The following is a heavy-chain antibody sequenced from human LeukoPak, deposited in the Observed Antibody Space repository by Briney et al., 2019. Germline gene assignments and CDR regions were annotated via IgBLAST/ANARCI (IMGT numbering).Heavy chain of an antibody. CDR2: ISPSSSTI. CDR3: ARSPGSTWSFDY. Sequence: GGSLRLSCAASGFTFSTYGINWVRQAPGKGLEWVSYISPSSSTIYYADSVKGRFTISRDNAKNSLSLQMNSLRAEDTGVYYCARSPGSTWSFDYWGQGTLVTVSS. J-gene: IGHJ4*02. CDR1: GFTFSTYG. D-gene: IGHD6-13*01. V-gene: IGHV3-48*01.